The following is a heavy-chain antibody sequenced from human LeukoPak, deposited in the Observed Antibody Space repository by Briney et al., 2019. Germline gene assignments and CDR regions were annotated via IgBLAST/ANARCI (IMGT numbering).Heavy chain of an antibody. Sequence: SETLSLTCTVSGGSISSYYWSWIRQPAGKGLEWIGYIYYSGSTNYNPSLKSRVTISVDTSKNQFSLKLSSVTAADTAVHYCARCPADGWFDPWGQGTLVTVSS. CDR3: ARCPADGWFDP. V-gene: IGHV4-59*01. CDR1: GGSISSYY. CDR2: IYYSGST. J-gene: IGHJ5*02.